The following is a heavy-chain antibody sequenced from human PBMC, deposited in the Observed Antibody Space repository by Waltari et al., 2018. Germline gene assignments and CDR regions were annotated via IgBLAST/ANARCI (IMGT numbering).Heavy chain of an antibody. CDR3: AKVGRSYGTIDY. CDR1: GFTFSSYA. J-gene: IGHJ4*02. CDR2: ISGSDGSR. Sequence: EVQLLESGGGLVQPGGSLRLSCAASGFTFSSYAMSWVRQAPGKGLEWVSAISGSDGSRYYADSVDGRVTISRDNSENTLYLQMNGLRAEDAAVYYCAKVGRSYGTIDYWGQGTLVTVSS. V-gene: IGHV3-23*01. D-gene: IGHD5-18*01.